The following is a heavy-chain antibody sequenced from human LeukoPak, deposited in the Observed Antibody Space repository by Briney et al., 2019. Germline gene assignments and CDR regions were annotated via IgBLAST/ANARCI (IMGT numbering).Heavy chain of an antibody. CDR3: ARDPSIVVVPAAMAPYFDY. J-gene: IGHJ4*02. V-gene: IGHV1-46*01. Sequence: ASVKVSCKASGYTFTSYYMHWVRQAPGQGLEWMGIINPSGGSTSYAQKFQGRVTMTRDTSTSTVYMELSSLRSEDTAVYYCARDPSIVVVPAAMAPYFDYWGQGTLVTVSS. CDR1: GYTFTSYY. D-gene: IGHD2-2*01. CDR2: INPSGGST.